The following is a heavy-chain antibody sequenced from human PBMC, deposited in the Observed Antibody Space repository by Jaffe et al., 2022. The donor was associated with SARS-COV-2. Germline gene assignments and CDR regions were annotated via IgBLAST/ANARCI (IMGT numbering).Heavy chain of an antibody. V-gene: IGHV3-23*04. CDR3: AKGALEHNSYTLTYYYYMDV. J-gene: IGHJ6*03. D-gene: IGHD1-1*01. CDR2: ISGRDGGIT. CDR1: GFTFSSFP. Sequence: EVQLVETGGGLVQPGGSLRLSCAASGFTFSSFPMSWVRQAPGRGLEWVSSISGRDGGITYYADSVKGRFTISRDNSKNTLYLQMNSLRADDTAVYYCAKGALEHNSYTLTYYYYMDVWGKGTTVTVSS.